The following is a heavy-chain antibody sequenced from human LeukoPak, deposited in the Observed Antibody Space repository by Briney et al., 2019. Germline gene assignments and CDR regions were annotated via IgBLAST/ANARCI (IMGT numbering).Heavy chain of an antibody. CDR3: ARDRVDGSGRAFDP. CDR1: GFTVSSNY. J-gene: IGHJ5*02. V-gene: IGHV3-66*02. CDR2: IYSGGST. D-gene: IGHD3-10*01. Sequence: PGGSLRLSCAASGFTVSSNYMSWVRQAPGKGLEWVSVIYSGGSTYYADSVKGRFTISRDNSKNTLYLQMNSLRAEDTAVYYCARDRVDGSGRAFDPWGQGTLVTVS.